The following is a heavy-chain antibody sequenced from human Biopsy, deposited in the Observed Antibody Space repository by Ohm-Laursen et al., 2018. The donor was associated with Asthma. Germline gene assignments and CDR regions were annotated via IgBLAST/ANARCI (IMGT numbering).Heavy chain of an antibody. CDR3: ARADCSGGSCPYYYGLDV. CDR2: LYDGDRGYT. V-gene: IGHV4-59*01. Sequence: SETLSLTWAVSGGSISGYYWSWIRQSPGKGLEGVAYLYDGDRGYTNYNPSLRSRATISIDTSTNHFSLKLTSVTAADTAVYYYARADCSGGSCPYYYGLDVWGQGTTVTVS. J-gene: IGHJ6*02. D-gene: IGHD2-15*01. CDR1: GGSISGYY.